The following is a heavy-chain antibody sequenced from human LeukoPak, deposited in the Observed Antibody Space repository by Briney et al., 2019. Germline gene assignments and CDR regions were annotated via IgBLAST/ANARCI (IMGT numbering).Heavy chain of an antibody. CDR2: IFHSGST. V-gene: IGHV4-39*01. J-gene: IGHJ3*02. Sequence: PSETLSLTCTVSGGSISSSSYYWGWIRQPPGKGLEWIGSIFHSGSTYYNPSLKSRVTVSVDTSKNQFSLKLSSVTAADTAVYYCASRLGYSRGGIIWGQGTMVTVSS. D-gene: IGHD6-13*01. CDR1: GGSISSSSYY. CDR3: ASRLGYSRGGII.